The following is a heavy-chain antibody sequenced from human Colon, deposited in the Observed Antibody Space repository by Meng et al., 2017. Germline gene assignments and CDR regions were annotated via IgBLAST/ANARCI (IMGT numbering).Heavy chain of an antibody. Sequence: GESLKISCAASGFTFNNFGMHWVRQAPGKGLEWLAVVSYDGSSQYYGDSVKGRFTISRDNSKNTVSLQMNSLTSADTAVYYCARDGGSGWNFAHWGQGTLVTVSS. J-gene: IGHJ5*02. CDR2: VSYDGSSQ. V-gene: IGHV3-30*01. CDR1: GFTFNNFG. D-gene: IGHD6-25*01. CDR3: ARDGGSGWNFAH.